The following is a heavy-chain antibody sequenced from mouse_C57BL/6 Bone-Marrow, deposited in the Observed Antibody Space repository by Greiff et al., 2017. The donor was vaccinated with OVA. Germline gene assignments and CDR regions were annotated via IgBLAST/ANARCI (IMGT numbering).Heavy chain of an antibody. CDR3: ARERQLRLPDY. J-gene: IGHJ2*01. Sequence: VQLQQPGAELVKPGASVKLSCKASGYTFTSYWMHWVKQRPGQGLEWIGMIHPNSGSTNYNEKFKSKATLTVDKSSSTAYMQLSSLTSEDSAVYYCARERQLRLPDYWGQGTTLTVSS. D-gene: IGHD3-2*02. CDR1: GYTFTSYW. CDR2: IHPNSGST. V-gene: IGHV1-64*01.